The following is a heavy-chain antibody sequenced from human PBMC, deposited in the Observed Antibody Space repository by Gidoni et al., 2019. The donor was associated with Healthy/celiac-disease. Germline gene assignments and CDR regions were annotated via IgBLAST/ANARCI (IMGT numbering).Heavy chain of an antibody. Sequence: QVQLVQSGAEVKKPGASVKVSCKASGYTFTSYYMHWVRQAPGQGLEWMGIINPSGGSTSYAQKFQGRVTMTRDTSTSTVYMELSSLRSEDTAVYYCARSTRITFGGVIVSRGTFDYWGQGTLVTVSS. J-gene: IGHJ4*02. D-gene: IGHD3-16*02. CDR3: ARSTRITFGGVIVSRGTFDY. CDR1: GYTFTSYY. CDR2: INPSGGST. V-gene: IGHV1-46*01.